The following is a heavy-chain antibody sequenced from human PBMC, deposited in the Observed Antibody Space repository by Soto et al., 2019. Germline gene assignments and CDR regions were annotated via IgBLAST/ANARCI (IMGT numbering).Heavy chain of an antibody. CDR1: GGSITSSNYY. Sequence: EPLSLTCTVSGGSITSSNYYWGWIRQPPGKGLEWIGTMYYTGSTYYNPSLRSRVTISIDTSKNQFSLKLNSVTAADTAVYYCARASTYYDSSGFSRKFDYWGQGTQVTVSS. CDR2: MYYTGST. J-gene: IGHJ4*02. V-gene: IGHV4-39*01. D-gene: IGHD3-22*01. CDR3: ARASTYYDSSGFSRKFDY.